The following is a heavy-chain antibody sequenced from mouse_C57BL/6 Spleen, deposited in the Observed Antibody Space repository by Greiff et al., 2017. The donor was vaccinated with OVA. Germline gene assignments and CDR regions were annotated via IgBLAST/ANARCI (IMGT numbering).Heavy chain of an antibody. CDR3: ARSRLRLAMDY. V-gene: IGHV1-59*01. J-gene: IGHJ4*01. Sequence: QVQLQQPGAELVRPGTSVKLSCKASGYTFTSYWMHWVKQRPGQGLEWIGVIDPSDSYTNSTQKFKGKATLTVDTSSSTAYMQLSSLTSEDSAVYYYARSRLRLAMDYWGQGTSVTVSS. D-gene: IGHD1-2*01. CDR1: GYTFTSYW. CDR2: IDPSDSYT.